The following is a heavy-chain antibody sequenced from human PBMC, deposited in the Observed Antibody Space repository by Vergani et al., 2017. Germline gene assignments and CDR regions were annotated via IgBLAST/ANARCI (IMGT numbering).Heavy chain of an antibody. D-gene: IGHD1-26*01. V-gene: IGHV4-61*02. CDR2: ISIRGDT. J-gene: IGHJ5*02. CDR1: GGSLSSGSAY. CDR3: ARGETRTDWFDP. Sequence: VQLQESGPGLVKPSQTLSLTCTVSGGSLSSGSAYWGWIRQPAGKGLEWIGRISIRGDTNYNPSLKSRVTMSLDTSKNLLSLRLTSVTAADTAVYYCARGETRTDWFDPWGQGTLVTVSS.